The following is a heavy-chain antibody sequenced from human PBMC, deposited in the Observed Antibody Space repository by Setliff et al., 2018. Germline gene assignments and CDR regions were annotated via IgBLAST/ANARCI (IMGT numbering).Heavy chain of an antibody. Sequence: SETLSLTCVVDGMSFSEHYWAWIRQSPGKGLEWIGEISHTGSTNYNPSLKSRLRVSMDSSKNQFYLDLSSVTAADTAVYYCARGGTFRYFDFWGQGAPVTVSS. CDR3: ARGGTFRYFDF. V-gene: IGHV4-34*01. J-gene: IGHJ4*02. CDR1: GMSFSEHY. CDR2: ISHTGST.